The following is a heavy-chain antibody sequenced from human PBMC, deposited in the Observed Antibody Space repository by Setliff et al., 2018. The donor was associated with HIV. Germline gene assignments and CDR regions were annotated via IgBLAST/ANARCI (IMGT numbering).Heavy chain of an antibody. CDR2: IRFNGRNI. CDR3: ARLGSGWSDSHYYAMDI. D-gene: IGHD6-19*01. CDR1: GFTLNHYA. Sequence: GGSLRLSCVVSGFTLNHYAMHWVRQAPGKGLEWVSGIRFNGRNIAYAGSVKGRFTISRDNSKKTLYLQMNSLSGDDTAVYYCARLGSGWSDSHYYAMDIWGQGTTVTVSS. J-gene: IGHJ6*02. V-gene: IGHV3-9*01.